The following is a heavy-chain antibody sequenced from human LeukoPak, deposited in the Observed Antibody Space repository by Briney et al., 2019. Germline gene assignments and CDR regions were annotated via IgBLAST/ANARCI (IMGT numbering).Heavy chain of an antibody. CDR1: GGTFSGYS. D-gene: IGHD6-13*01. Sequence: PSETLSLTCTVYGGTFSGYSWSWIRQAPGKGLEWIGEINHSGSTNCNASLKSRVTILVDTSKNQVSLNLSSVTAADTAVYYCAREGAAAGINYFDYWGQGTLVTVSS. J-gene: IGHJ4*02. V-gene: IGHV4-34*01. CDR3: AREGAAAGINYFDY. CDR2: INHSGST.